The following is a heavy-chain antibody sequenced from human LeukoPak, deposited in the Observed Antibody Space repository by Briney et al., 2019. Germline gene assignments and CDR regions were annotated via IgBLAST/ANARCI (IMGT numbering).Heavy chain of an antibody. CDR3: AKIEIPGTPNYYGMDV. CDR1: GFTFSSYA. Sequence: QSGGSLRLSCAASGFTFSSYAMSWDRQAPGKGLEWVSAISGSGGSTYYADSVKGRFTISRDNSKNTLYLQMNSLRAEDTAVYYCAKIEIPGTPNYYGMDVWGQGTTVTVSS. D-gene: IGHD1-14*01. V-gene: IGHV3-23*01. CDR2: ISGSGGST. J-gene: IGHJ6*02.